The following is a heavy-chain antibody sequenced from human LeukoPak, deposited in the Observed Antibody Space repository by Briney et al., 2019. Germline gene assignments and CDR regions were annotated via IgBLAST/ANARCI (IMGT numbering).Heavy chain of an antibody. Sequence: GGSLRLSCAASGFTFRSYWMHWVRQAPGKGLVWVSRINRDGSNTNYADSVKGRFTISRDNSKNTLYLQMNSLRAEDTAVYYCAKDPGSVRWLDWFDPWGQGTLVTVSS. D-gene: IGHD3-22*01. CDR2: INRDGSNT. J-gene: IGHJ5*02. CDR3: AKDPGSVRWLDWFDP. CDR1: GFTFRSYW. V-gene: IGHV3-74*01.